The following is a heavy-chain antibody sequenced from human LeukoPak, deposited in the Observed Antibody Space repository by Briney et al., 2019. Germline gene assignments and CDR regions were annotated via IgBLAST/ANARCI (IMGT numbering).Heavy chain of an antibody. CDR2: MNPNSGNT. D-gene: IGHD1-14*01. CDR1: GYTFTSYD. J-gene: IGHJ6*03. CDR3: AGGRTMSTGYYYYYMDV. Sequence: ASVKVSCKASGYTFTSYDINWVRQATGQGLEWMGWMNPNSGNTGYAQKFQGRVTMTRNTSISTAYMELSSLRSEDTAVYYCAGGRTMSTGYYYYYMDVWGKGTTVTVSS. V-gene: IGHV1-8*01.